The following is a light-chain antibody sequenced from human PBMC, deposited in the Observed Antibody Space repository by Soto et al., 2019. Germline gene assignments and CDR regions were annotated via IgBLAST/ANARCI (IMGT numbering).Light chain of an antibody. J-gene: IGKJ1*01. CDR1: QSISSW. CDR2: KAS. Sequence: DIQMTQSPSTLSASVGDRITITCRASQSISSWLAWYQQKSGKAPKVLSYKASSLESGVPSRFSGSGSGTEFTLTISSLQPDDFATYYCQQYKTYWSFGQGTKVEIK. CDR3: QQYKTYWS. V-gene: IGKV1-5*03.